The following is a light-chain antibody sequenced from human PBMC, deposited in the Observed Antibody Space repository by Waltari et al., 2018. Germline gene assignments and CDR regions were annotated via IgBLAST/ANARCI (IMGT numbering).Light chain of an antibody. CDR3: SSDAGSNNLV. CDR1: SRHVDDYYY. Sequence: HSALTPPPSASGSPAQSLPLSCSGPSRHVDDYYYVAWYQPHPGKAPKLMIYEDSRRPSGVPDRFAGSKSGNTASLTVSGLQAEDEADYCCSSDAGSNNLVFGGGTKLTVL. CDR2: EDS. V-gene: IGLV2-8*01. J-gene: IGLJ3*02.